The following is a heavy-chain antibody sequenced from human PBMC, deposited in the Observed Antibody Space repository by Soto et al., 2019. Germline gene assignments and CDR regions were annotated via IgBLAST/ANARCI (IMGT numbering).Heavy chain of an antibody. Sequence: QVQLVQSGAEVKKPGASVKVSCKATGYTFITYDINWVRQATGQGLEWMGRMNPNSGDTGYAQKFQGRVTMTRDTSISTAYMELSTLTSEDTAVYYCVRGLEWLRNYWGQGTLVTVSS. V-gene: IGHV1-8*01. D-gene: IGHD5-12*01. CDR2: MNPNSGDT. CDR3: VRGLEWLRNY. CDR1: GYTFITYD. J-gene: IGHJ4*02.